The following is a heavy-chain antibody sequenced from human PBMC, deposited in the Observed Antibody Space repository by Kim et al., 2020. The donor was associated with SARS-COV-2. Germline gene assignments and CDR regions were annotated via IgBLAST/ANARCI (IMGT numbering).Heavy chain of an antibody. V-gene: IGHV3-30-3*01. D-gene: IGHD1-26*01. Sequence: GGSLRLSCAASGFTFSSYAMHWVRQAPGKGLEWVSVISYDGSNKYYADSVKGRFTISRDNSKNTLYLQMNSLRAEDTAVYYCARRNSGRYRGAFDIWGQGAMVTVSS. CDR2: ISYDGSNK. CDR3: ARRNSGRYRGAFDI. CDR1: GFTFSSYA. J-gene: IGHJ3*02.